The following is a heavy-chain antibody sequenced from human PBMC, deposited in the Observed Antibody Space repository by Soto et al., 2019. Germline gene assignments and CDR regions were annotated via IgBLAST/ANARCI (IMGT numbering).Heavy chain of an antibody. CDR1: GFTFIGFG. CDR2: IWYDGSDK. J-gene: IGHJ4*02. V-gene: IGHV3-33*01. CDR3: AFGNLSYYFDF. Sequence: PWGSLRLSCAASGFTFIGFGIRCVRHSPFKWLEWVAIIWYDGSDKYYADSVKGRFTISRDNSKNTLYLQMNSLRAEDTAVYHCAFGNLSYYFDFWGQGTPVTVSS. D-gene: IGHD3-16*01.